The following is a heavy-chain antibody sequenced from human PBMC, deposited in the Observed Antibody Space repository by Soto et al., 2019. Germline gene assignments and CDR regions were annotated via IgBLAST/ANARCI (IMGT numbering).Heavy chain of an antibody. Sequence: ASVKVSCKASGYTLTSYDINWVRQATGEGLEWMGWMNPNSGNTGYAQKFQGRVTMTRNTSISTAYMELSRLRSDDTAVYYCARGAPGNAITVPAGYCTNGGCGDYYYYHDVWGKGTTVTVSS. CDR1: GYTLTSYD. D-gene: IGHD2-8*01. V-gene: IGHV1-8*01. J-gene: IGHJ6*03. CDR2: MNPNSGNT. CDR3: ARGAPGNAITVPAGYCTNGGCGDYYYYHDV.